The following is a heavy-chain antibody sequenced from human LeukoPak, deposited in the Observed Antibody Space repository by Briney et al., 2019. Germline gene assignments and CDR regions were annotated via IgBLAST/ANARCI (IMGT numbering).Heavy chain of an antibody. CDR3: ARDHYYDSSGYYYGGY. Sequence: PGGSLRLSCAASGFTFSSYAMPWVRQAPGKGLEWVAVISYDGSNKYYADSVKGRFTISRDNSKNTLYLQMNSLRAEDTAVYYCARDHYYDSSGYYYGGYWGQGTLVTVSS. J-gene: IGHJ4*02. CDR2: ISYDGSNK. D-gene: IGHD3-22*01. CDR1: GFTFSSYA. V-gene: IGHV3-30*01.